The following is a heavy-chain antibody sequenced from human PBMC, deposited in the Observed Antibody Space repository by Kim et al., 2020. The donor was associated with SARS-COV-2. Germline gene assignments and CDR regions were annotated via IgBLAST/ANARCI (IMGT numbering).Heavy chain of an antibody. J-gene: IGHJ5*02. V-gene: IGHV3-23*01. D-gene: IGHD3-22*01. Sequence: RFTISRDNSKNTLYLQMNSLRAEDTAVYYCAKRSPYYYDSSGKRGGWFDPWGQGTLVTVSS. CDR3: AKRSPYYYDSSGKRGGWFDP.